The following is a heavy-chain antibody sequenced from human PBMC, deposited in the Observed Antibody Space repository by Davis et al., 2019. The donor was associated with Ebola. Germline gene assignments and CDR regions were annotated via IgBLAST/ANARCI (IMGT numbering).Heavy chain of an antibody. CDR1: GYTFTSYY. J-gene: IGHJ4*02. CDR3: AREVSRVIGVDY. CDR2: INPNSGGT. Sequence: ASVKVSCKASGYTFTSYYMHWVRQAPGQGLEWMGWINPNSGGTNYAQKFQGRVTMTRDTSISTAYMELSRLRSDDTAVYYCAREVSRVIGVDYWGQGTLVTVSS. V-gene: IGHV1-2*02. D-gene: IGHD2-21*01.